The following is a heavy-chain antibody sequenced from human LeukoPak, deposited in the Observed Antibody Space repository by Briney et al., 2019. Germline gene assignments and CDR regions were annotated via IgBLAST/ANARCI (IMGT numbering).Heavy chain of an antibody. J-gene: IGHJ4*02. D-gene: IGHD5-18*01. CDR2: ISAYNGNT. V-gene: IGHV1-18*01. CDR1: GYTFTSYG. Sequence: GASVKVSCKASGYTFTSYGISRVRQAPGQGLEWMGWISAYNGNTNYAQKLQGRVTMTTDTSTSTAYMELRSLRSDDTAVYYCARVASRDGGYSYGHYGDLYYFDYWGQGTLVTVSS. CDR3: ARVASRDGGYSYGHYGDLYYFDY.